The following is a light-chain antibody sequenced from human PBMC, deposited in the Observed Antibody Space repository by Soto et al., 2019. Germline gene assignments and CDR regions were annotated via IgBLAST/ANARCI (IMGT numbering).Light chain of an antibody. V-gene: IGKV3-20*01. Sequence: EIGLTQSPGTLSLSPGERATLSCSASQSVSSSYLAWYQQKPGQAPRLLLYIASSRGTGIPDRLSGSGSGTDVTLTISSLEPEDFAVYYCQQYGSSLLFTFGPGTKVDI. J-gene: IGKJ3*01. CDR2: IAS. CDR1: QSVSSSY. CDR3: QQYGSSLLFT.